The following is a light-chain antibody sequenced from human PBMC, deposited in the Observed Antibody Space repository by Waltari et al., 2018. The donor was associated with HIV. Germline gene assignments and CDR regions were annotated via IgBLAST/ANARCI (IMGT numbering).Light chain of an antibody. CDR2: GAS. CDR3: QQADSFPHT. J-gene: IGKJ4*01. V-gene: IGKV1-12*01. CDR1: QSIGSS. Sequence: EIQMAKSPSSVTGSVGDRVTITCRTSQSIGSSLAWYQIQPGEAPKLLIFGASRLESGVPPRFVGTGSGTEFALTISSLQTEDSATYYCQQADSFPHTFGGGTKVEV.